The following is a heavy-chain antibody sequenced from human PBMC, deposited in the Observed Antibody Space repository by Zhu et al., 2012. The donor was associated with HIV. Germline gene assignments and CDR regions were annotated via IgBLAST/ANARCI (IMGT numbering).Heavy chain of an antibody. CDR2: INYRGSV. V-gene: IGHV4-39*07. CDR3: ASHMITISMLRGFYGMDV. CDR1: GVSISTSNYY. D-gene: IGHD3-16*01. J-gene: IGHJ6*02. Sequence: QVQLQESGPGLVKSSETLSLTCTVSGVSISTSNYYWGWIRQPPGKGLEWIGGINYRGSVYNNPSLKSRVTISIDKSNNQFSLKLSSVTAADTAMYHCASHMITISMLRGFYGMDVWGQGTTVAVSS.